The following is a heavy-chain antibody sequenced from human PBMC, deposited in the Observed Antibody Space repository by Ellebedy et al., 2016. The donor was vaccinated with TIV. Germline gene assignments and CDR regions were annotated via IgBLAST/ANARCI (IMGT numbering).Heavy chain of an antibody. V-gene: IGHV1-18*01. CDR3: ARDLGLQSTTVTTWSGYFDY. Sequence: ASVKVSXKASIYSFMNYGISWVRQAPGQGLEWMGWISAYNGNTNYAQKLQGRVTMTTDTSTSTAYMELRSLRSDDTAVYYCARDLGLQSTTVTTWSGYFDYWGQGTLVTVSS. CDR2: ISAYNGNT. CDR1: IYSFMNYG. D-gene: IGHD4-17*01. J-gene: IGHJ4*02.